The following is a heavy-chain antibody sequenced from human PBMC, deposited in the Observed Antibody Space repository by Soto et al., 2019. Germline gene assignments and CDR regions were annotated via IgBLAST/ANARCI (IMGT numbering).Heavy chain of an antibody. Sequence: QVQLQESGPGLVKPSQTLSLTCTVSGGSISSGDYYWSWIRQPPGKGLEWIGYIYYSGSTYYNPSLQRRVTISVDTSKNQFSLKLSSVTAADTAVYYCAREGGIVGATTVDYWGQGTLVTVSS. J-gene: IGHJ4*02. D-gene: IGHD1-26*01. CDR1: GGSISSGDYY. CDR2: IYYSGST. V-gene: IGHV4-30-4*01. CDR3: AREGGIVGATTVDY.